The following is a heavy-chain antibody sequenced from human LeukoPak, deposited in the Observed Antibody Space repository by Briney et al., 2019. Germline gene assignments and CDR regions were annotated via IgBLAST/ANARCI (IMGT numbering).Heavy chain of an antibody. CDR1: GSSISSYY. Sequence: SETLSLTCTVSGSSISSYYWSWIRQPPGKGLEWIGYIYYSGSTNYNPSLKSRVTISVDTSKNQFSLKLSSVTAADTAVYYCARYGDYPDYWGQGILVTVSS. D-gene: IGHD4/OR15-4a*01. CDR2: IYYSGST. CDR3: ARYGDYPDY. J-gene: IGHJ4*02. V-gene: IGHV4-59*01.